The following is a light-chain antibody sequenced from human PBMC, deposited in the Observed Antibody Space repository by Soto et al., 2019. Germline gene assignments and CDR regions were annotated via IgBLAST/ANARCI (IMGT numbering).Light chain of an antibody. CDR3: QQSYSTPWT. J-gene: IGKJ1*01. Sequence: DIQMTQSPSSLSASVGDRVTITCRASQSISSYLNWYQQKPGKAPKLLIYAASSLQSGVPSRFSGSGSGTDFTLTISNLQPEDFGTYYCQQSYSTPWTFGQGTKVEIK. V-gene: IGKV1-39*01. CDR1: QSISSY. CDR2: AAS.